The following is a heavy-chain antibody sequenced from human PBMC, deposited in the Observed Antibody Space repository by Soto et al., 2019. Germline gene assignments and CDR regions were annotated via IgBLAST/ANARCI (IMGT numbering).Heavy chain of an antibody. CDR2: IIPIFGTA. D-gene: IGHD6-13*01. V-gene: IGHV1-69*13. CDR1: GYTFTSYG. Sequence: ASVKVSCKASGYTFTSYGISWVRQAPGQGLEWMGGIIPIFGTANYAQKFQGRVTITADESTSTAYMELSSLRSEDTAVYYCARAPIAAAGTGSWFDPWGQGTLVTVSS. CDR3: ARAPIAAAGTGSWFDP. J-gene: IGHJ5*02.